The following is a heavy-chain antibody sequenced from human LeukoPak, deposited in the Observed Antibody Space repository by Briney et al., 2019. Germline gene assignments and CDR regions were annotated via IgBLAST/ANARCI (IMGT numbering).Heavy chain of an antibody. Sequence: GGSLRLSCAASGFTVSSNYMSWVRQAPGKGPEWVSVIYSGGSTYYADSVKGRFTISRDNSKNTLYLQMNSLRAEDTAVYYCARDSESYDILTGYYRAFDYWGQGTLVTVSS. CDR3: ARDSESYDILTGYYRAFDY. J-gene: IGHJ4*02. D-gene: IGHD3-9*01. CDR2: IYSGGST. V-gene: IGHV3-66*01. CDR1: GFTVSSNY.